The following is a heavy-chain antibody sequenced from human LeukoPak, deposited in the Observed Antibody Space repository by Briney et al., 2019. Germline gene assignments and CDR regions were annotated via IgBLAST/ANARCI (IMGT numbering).Heavy chain of an antibody. V-gene: IGHV4-39*07. CDR2: IYYSGST. Sequence: SEILSLTCTVSGGSISSSSYYWGWIRQPPGKGLEWIGSIYYSGSTYYNPSLKSRVTISVDTSKNQFSLKLSSVTAADTAVYYCAREMFIAVATRGWFDPWGQGTLVTVSS. D-gene: IGHD6-19*01. CDR1: GGSISSSSYY. J-gene: IGHJ5*02. CDR3: AREMFIAVATRGWFDP.